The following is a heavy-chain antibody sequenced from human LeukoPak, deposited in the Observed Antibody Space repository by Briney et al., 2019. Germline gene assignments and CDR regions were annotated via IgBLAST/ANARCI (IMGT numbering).Heavy chain of an antibody. J-gene: IGHJ4*02. V-gene: IGHV1-18*01. CDR1: GYTFTSYG. D-gene: IGHD6-13*01. CDR2: ISAYNGNT. CDR3: ARDFGIAAAGTGDY. Sequence: ASVKVSCKASGYTFTSYGISWVRQAPGQGLEGMGWISAYNGNTNYAQKLQGRVTMTTDTSTSTAYMELRSLRSDDTAVYYCARDFGIAAAGTGDYWGQGTLVTVSS.